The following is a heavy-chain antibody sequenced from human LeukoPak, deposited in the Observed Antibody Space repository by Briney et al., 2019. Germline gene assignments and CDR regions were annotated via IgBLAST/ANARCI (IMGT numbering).Heavy chain of an antibody. CDR3: ARAGYCSSTSCQRPQGAFDI. V-gene: IGHV1-2*02. CDR2: INPNSGGT. J-gene: IGHJ3*02. D-gene: IGHD2-2*03. Sequence: ASVKVSCKASGYTFTGYYMHWVRQAPGQGLEWMGWINPNSGGTNYAQKFQGRVTMTRDTSISTAYMELSSLRSEDTAVYYCARAGYCSSTSCQRPQGAFDIWGQGTMVTVSS. CDR1: GYTFTGYY.